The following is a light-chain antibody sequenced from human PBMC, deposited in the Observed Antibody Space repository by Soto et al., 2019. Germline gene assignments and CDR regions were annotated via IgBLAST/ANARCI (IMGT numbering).Light chain of an antibody. V-gene: IGKV1-33*01. CDR3: QQYENLPT. CDR2: DAS. Sequence: DIQMTQSPSTLSGTVGDRVTITCQASQNINNYLNWYQQKPGRAPKLLIYDASNLEAGVPSRFRGSGSGTDFTFTISRLQPEDIATYYCQQYENLPTFGQGTRLEI. CDR1: QNINNY. J-gene: IGKJ5*01.